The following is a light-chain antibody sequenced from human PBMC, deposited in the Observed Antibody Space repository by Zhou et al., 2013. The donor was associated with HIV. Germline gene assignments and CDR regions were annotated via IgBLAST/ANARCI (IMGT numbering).Light chain of an antibody. Sequence: IQMTQSPSTLSASVGDRVTITCRASQSITDWLAWYQQKAGKAPKLLIYAASSLQSGVPSRFSGSGSGTDFTLTISSLQPEDFATYYCLQDYNYPWTFGQGTKVEIK. V-gene: IGKV1-6*01. CDR1: QSITDW. CDR3: LQDYNYPWT. J-gene: IGKJ1*01. CDR2: AAS.